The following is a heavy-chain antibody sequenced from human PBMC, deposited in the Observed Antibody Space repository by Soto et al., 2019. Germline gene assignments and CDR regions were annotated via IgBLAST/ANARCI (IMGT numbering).Heavy chain of an antibody. Sequence: TLSLTCTVSGGSISSYYWSWIRQPPGKGLEWIGYIYYSGSTNYNPSLKSRVTISVDTSKNQFSLKLSSVTAADTAVYYCARERRAYYYYGMDVWGQGTTVTVSS. CDR1: GGSISSYY. J-gene: IGHJ6*02. CDR3: ARERRAYYYYGMDV. CDR2: IYYSGST. V-gene: IGHV4-59*01.